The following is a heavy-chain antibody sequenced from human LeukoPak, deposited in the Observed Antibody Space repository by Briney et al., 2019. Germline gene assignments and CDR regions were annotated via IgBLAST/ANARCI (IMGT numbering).Heavy chain of an antibody. CDR3: ARHRVEMALSPLDY. V-gene: IGHV4-59*08. J-gene: IGHJ4*02. D-gene: IGHD2-15*01. CDR2: IYYSGST. Sequence: KPSETLSLTCTVSGGSISSYYWSWIRQPPGKGLEWIGYIYYSGSTNYNPSLKSRVTISVDTSKNQFSLKLSSVTAADTAVYYCARHRVEMALSPLDYWGQGTLVTVSS. CDR1: GGSISSYY.